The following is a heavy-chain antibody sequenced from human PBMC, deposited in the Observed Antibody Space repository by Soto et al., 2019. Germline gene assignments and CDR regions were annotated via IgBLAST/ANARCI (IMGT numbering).Heavy chain of an antibody. V-gene: IGHV4-38-2*02. D-gene: IGHD3-16*02. J-gene: IGHJ5*02. CDR1: GYSISRGYY. CDR3: ARVPYHYARGTYRPRWFDP. Sequence: SETLSLTCTVSGYSISRGYYWGWIRQPPGKGLQWIGTIYHDGTTYSNPSLNGRVTISVSTSQNRFSLTLRSVTAADTAVYYCARVPYHYARGTYRPRWFDPWGQGTLVTVSS. CDR2: IYHDGTT.